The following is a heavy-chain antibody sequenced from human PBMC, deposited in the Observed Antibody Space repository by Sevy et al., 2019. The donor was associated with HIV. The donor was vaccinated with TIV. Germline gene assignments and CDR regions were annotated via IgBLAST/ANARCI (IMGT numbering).Heavy chain of an antibody. J-gene: IGHJ4*02. V-gene: IGHV3-53*01. CDR1: GFTISSNY. D-gene: IGHD6-19*01. Sequence: GGSLRLSCVVSGFTISSNYMSWVRQAPGKGLEWVSVIFGDNKTYYAEFVKGRFTISRDNSKNTLYLQMNSLRAEETASYYCARDDQWLNFNYWGQGTLVTVSS. CDR3: ARDDQWLNFNY. CDR2: IFGDNKT.